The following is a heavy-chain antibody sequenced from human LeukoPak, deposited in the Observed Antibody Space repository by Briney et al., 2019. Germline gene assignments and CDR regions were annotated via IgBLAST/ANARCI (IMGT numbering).Heavy chain of an antibody. D-gene: IGHD5/OR15-5a*01. CDR2: ISNSGRT. CDR1: GGSISSGNSY. Sequence: PSETLSLTCTVSGGSISSGNSYWTWIRQPAGTGLEWIGRISNSGRTTYNPSLKSRLTISLDTSKNQFSLRLSSVTAADTAVYYCARDSSTMTLYYWGQGTLVTVSS. J-gene: IGHJ4*02. V-gene: IGHV4-61*02. CDR3: ARDSSTMTLYY.